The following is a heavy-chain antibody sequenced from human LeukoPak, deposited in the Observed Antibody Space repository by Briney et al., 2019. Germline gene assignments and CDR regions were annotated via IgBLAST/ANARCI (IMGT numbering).Heavy chain of an antibody. D-gene: IGHD2-2*01. Sequence: GGSLRLSCAASGFTFSDYPIHWVRQAPGKGLESISGISSDGVITYYANSVKGRFTISRDNSKNTLYLQMGSLRAEDMAMYYCASGLDCSSTSCPADYWGQGTLVTVSS. J-gene: IGHJ4*02. V-gene: IGHV3-64*01. CDR1: GFTFSDYP. CDR3: ASGLDCSSTSCPADY. CDR2: ISSDGVIT.